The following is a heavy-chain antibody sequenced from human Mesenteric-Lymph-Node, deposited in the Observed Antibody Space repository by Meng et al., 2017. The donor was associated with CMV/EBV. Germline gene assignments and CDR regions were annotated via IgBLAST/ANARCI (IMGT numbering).Heavy chain of an antibody. Sequence: GGSLRLSCAASGFTVSSNRMSWVRQAPGKGLEWVSVIYSGGSTYYADSVKGRFTISRDNSKNTLYLQMNSLRAEDTAVYYCAREELLWFGEPRGEWGQGTLVTVSS. J-gene: IGHJ4*02. CDR2: IYSGGST. V-gene: IGHV3-66*02. D-gene: IGHD3-10*01. CDR3: AREELLWFGEPRGE. CDR1: GFTVSSNR.